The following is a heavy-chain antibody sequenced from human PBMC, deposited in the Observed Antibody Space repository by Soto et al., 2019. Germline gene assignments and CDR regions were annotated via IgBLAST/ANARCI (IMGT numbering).Heavy chain of an antibody. V-gene: IGHV4-59*11. D-gene: IGHD1-26*01. CDR2: IYYSGNT. Sequence: SETLSLTCTVSGGSISSHYWSWIRQPPGKGLEWIGYIYYSGNTNYNPSLKSRVTISVDTSKNQFSLKLSSVTAADTAVYYCARDKKGSLHFNYWGRETLVTFSS. J-gene: IGHJ4*02. CDR1: GGSISSHY. CDR3: ARDKKGSLHFNY.